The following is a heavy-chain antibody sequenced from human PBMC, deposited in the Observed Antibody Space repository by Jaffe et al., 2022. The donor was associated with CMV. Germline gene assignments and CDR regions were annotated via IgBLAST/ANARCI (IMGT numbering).Heavy chain of an antibody. V-gene: IGHV4-61*01. CDR1: GGSVSSASYY. D-gene: IGHD3-10*01. CDR3: ARREGVGIDY. CDR2: IYYTGST. Sequence: QVQLQESGPGLVKPSETLSLTCSVSGGSVSSASYYWSWIRQPPGKRLEWIGFIYYTGSTTYSPSLQSRVTISLDTSKNQFSLKLSSVTAADAAVYYCARREGVGIDYWGQGTLVTVSS. J-gene: IGHJ4*02.